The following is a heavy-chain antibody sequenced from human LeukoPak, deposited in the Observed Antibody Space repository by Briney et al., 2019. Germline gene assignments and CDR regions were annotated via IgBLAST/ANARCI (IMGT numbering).Heavy chain of an antibody. CDR2: IYSGGST. CDR1: GFTFSTYT. V-gene: IGHV3-53*01. D-gene: IGHD2-8*02. Sequence: GGSLRLSCEASGFTFSTYTMIWVRQAPGKGQEWVSVIYSGGSTYYADSVKGRFTISRDNSKNTLYLQMNSLRAEDTAVYYCARDTGSMAARFFDNWGQGTLVTVSS. CDR3: ARDTGSMAARFFDN. J-gene: IGHJ4*02.